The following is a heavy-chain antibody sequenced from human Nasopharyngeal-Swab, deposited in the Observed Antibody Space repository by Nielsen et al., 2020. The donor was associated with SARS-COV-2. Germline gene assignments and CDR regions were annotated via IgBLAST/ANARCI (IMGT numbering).Heavy chain of an antibody. CDR1: GFTFSSYS. J-gene: IGHJ4*02. V-gene: IGHV3-48*01. D-gene: IGHD3-3*01. CDR3: ARDTTYDFWSGYSKSFDY. Sequence: SLKLSCAASGFTFSSYSMNWVRQAPGKGLEWVSYISSSSSTIYYADSVKGRFTISRDNAKNSLYLQMNSLRAEDTAVYYCARDTTYDFWSGYSKSFDYWGQGTLVTVSS. CDR2: ISSSSSTI.